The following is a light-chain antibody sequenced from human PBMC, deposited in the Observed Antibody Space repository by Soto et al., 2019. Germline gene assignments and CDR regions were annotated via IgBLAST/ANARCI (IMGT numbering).Light chain of an antibody. CDR1: QSIGTW. CDR2: DAS. Sequence: DIQMTQSPSTLSASIGDRVTITCRASQSIGTWLAWYQQKPGKAPKLLIYDASTLESGVPSRVSGSGSGTEFILTISSLQPDDFAPYYCQQYKSYSLFGQGTKVDIK. CDR3: QQYKSYSL. V-gene: IGKV1-5*01. J-gene: IGKJ2*01.